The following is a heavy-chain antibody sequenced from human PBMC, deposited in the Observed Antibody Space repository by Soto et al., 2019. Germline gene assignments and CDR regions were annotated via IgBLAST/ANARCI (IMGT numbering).Heavy chain of an antibody. CDR1: GYTFTHFD. V-gene: IGHV1-8*01. Sequence: QVQLVQSGAEVRKPGASVKVSCKASGYTFTHFDINWVRQAPGHGLEWMGWMNPDSGKTAHAEKFRGRVTMTRNTSMSTAYMELTSLTSEDTAVYYCARAPDYGDFGRWFDPWGQGTQVIVSS. CDR3: ARAPDYGDFGRWFDP. J-gene: IGHJ5*02. CDR2: MNPDSGKT. D-gene: IGHD4-17*01.